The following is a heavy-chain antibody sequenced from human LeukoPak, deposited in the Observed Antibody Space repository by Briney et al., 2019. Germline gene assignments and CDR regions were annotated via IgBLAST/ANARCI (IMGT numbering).Heavy chain of an antibody. CDR3: ARALSIESSSPQGN. CDR2: ITITTCI. Sequence: GGSLRLSCAASGFTFSNSNMYWVRQAPGEGLEWVSSITITTCIYYADSVKGRFTISRDNAKNSLYLQMNSLRAEDTAIYYCARALSIESSSPQGNWGQGTLVTVSS. V-gene: IGHV3-69-1*02. D-gene: IGHD2-21*01. J-gene: IGHJ4*02. CDR1: GFTFSNSN.